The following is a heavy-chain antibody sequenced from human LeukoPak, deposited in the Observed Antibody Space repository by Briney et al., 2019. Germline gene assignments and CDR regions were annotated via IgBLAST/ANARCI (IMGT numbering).Heavy chain of an antibody. Sequence: SETLFLTCTVYGGSFSGYFWSWIRQPPGKGLEWIGEINHSGSTNYNPSLKSRVTISVDTSKNQFSLKLSSVTAADTAVYYCARDVPNSGYDDGLDYWGQGTLVTVSS. V-gene: IGHV4-34*01. CDR2: INHSGST. D-gene: IGHD5-12*01. CDR1: GGSFSGYF. CDR3: ARDVPNSGYDDGLDY. J-gene: IGHJ4*02.